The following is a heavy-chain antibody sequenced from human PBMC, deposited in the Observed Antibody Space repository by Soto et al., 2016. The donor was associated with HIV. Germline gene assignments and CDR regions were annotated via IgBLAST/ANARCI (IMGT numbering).Heavy chain of an antibody. CDR1: RFTFSSYA. Sequence: VQLVESGGGVVQPGRSLRLSCAASRFTFSSYAMHWVRQAPGKGLEWVSVLSYDGSNEYYADSVKGRFSISRDNSKNTLYLQMNSLRAEDSAVYYCARTVTATDPPFDYWGQGTLVAVSS. V-gene: IGHV3-30*04. CDR3: ARTVTATDPPFDY. CDR2: LSYDGSNE. D-gene: IGHD2-21*02. J-gene: IGHJ4*02.